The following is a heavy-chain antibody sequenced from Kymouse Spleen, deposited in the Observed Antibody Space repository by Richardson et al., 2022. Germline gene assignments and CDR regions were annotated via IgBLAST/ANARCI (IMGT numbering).Heavy chain of an antibody. CDR1: GGSISSSSYY. Sequence: QLQLQESGPGLVKPSETLSLTCTVSGGSISSSSYYWGWIRQPPGKGLEWIGSIYYSGSTYYNPSLKSRVTISVDTSKNQFSLKLSSVTAADTAVYYCARHLRFLEWPGFDPWGQGTLVTVSS. D-gene: IGHD3-3*01. CDR2: IYYSGST. V-gene: IGHV4-39*01. CDR3: ARHLRFLEWPGFDP. J-gene: IGHJ5*02.